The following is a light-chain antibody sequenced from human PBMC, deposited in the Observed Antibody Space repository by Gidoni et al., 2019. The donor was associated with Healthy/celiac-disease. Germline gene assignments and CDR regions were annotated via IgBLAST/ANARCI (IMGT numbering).Light chain of an antibody. Sequence: DIVMTPSPLSLPVAPGEPASISCRSSQSLLHSNGYNYLDWYLQKPGQSPQLLIYLGSNRASGVPDRCRGSGSGTDFTLKISRVEAEDVGVYYCMQALQTPWTFGQGTKVEIK. J-gene: IGKJ1*01. CDR2: LGS. V-gene: IGKV2-28*01. CDR1: QSLLHSNGYNY. CDR3: MQALQTPWT.